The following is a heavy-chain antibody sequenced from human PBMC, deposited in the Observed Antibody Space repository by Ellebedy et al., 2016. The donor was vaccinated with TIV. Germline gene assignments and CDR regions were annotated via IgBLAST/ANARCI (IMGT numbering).Heavy chain of an antibody. V-gene: IGHV3-23*01. D-gene: IGHD6-19*01. J-gene: IGHJ1*01. CDR3: AKGYSSGWYLGYFQH. CDR1: GFTFSSHA. CDR2: VVGSGERT. Sequence: GESLKISCAASGFTFSSHAMSWVRQAPGKGPEWVSAVVGSGERTFYADSVKGRFTISRDNSKNRLYLQMNSLRAEDTAVYYCAKGYSSGWYLGYFQHWGQGTLVTVSS.